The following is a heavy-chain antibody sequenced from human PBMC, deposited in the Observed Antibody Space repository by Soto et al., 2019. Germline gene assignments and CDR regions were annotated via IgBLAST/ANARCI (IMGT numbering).Heavy chain of an antibody. CDR1: GFTFSSYA. J-gene: IGHJ4*02. Sequence: QVQLVESGGGVVQPGRSLRLSCAASGFTFSSYAMHWVRQAPGKGLEWVAVISYDGSNKYYADSVKGRFTISRDNSKNTLYLQMNSLRAEDTAVYYCVRVSRGYSYVLDYWGQGTLVTVSS. V-gene: IGHV3-30-3*01. D-gene: IGHD5-18*01. CDR2: ISYDGSNK. CDR3: VRVSRGYSYVLDY.